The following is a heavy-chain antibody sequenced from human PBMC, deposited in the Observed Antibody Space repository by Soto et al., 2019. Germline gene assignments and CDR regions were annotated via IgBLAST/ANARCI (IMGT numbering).Heavy chain of an antibody. CDR3: ARRNYSSSWYYSYYGMDV. CDR2: IYYSGST. CDR1: GGSISSGGYY. J-gene: IGHJ6*02. Sequence: SDTLSLTCTVSGGSISSGGYYWSWIRQHPGKGLEWIGYIYYSGSTYYNPSLKSRVTISVDTSKNQFSLKLSSVTAADTAVYYCARRNYSSSWYYSYYGMDVWVPGTPVTVYS. V-gene: IGHV4-31*03. D-gene: IGHD6-13*01.